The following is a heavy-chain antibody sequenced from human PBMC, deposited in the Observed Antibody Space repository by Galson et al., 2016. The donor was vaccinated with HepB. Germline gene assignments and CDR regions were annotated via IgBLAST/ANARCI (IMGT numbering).Heavy chain of an antibody. Sequence: SLRLSCAASGFSFSRYWMAWVRQAPGKGLEWVGNIRADGTANDYVGSVKGRFTMSRDNAQKSLFLQMNSLRVEDTAVYYCVQGSTAPAVWGKGTTVIVSS. V-gene: IGHV3-7*03. CDR2: IRADGTAN. J-gene: IGHJ6*04. D-gene: IGHD1-26*01. CDR3: VQGSTAPAV. CDR1: GFSFSRYW.